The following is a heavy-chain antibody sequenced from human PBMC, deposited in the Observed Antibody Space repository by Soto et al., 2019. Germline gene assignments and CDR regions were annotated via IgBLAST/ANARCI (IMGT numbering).Heavy chain of an antibody. CDR1: GFTFSRYA. Sequence: QMQLVESGGGVVQPGRSLRLSCAASGFTFSRYAMHWVRQAPGKGLEWVAVISYDGSNKYYADSVKGRFTISRDNSKNTLYLQMNSLRAEDTAVYYCARVSEGYWGQGTLVTVSS. V-gene: IGHV3-30-3*01. J-gene: IGHJ4*02. CDR2: ISYDGSNK. CDR3: ARVSEGY.